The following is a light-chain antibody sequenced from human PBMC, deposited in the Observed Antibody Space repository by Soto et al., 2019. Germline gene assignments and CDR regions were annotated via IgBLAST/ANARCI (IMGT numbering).Light chain of an antibody. J-gene: IGLJ2*01. CDR3: VAWDDSLDGPV. Sequence: QAVVTQPPSASGTPGQRVTISCSGSRSNIGVNYVYWYQQFPGTAPKLLIYTNTQRPSGVPDRFSGSKSGTSASLAISGLRSEDEAAYYCVAWDDSLDGPVFGGGTKVTVL. CDR1: RSNIGVNY. V-gene: IGLV1-47*01. CDR2: TNT.